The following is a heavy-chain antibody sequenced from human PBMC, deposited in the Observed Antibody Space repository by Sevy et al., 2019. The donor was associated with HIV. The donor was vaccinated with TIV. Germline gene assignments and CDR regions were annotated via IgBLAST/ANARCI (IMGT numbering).Heavy chain of an antibody. V-gene: IGHV3-23*01. CDR1: GFTFNTHA. CDR2: ISGPGLST. Sequence: GGSLRLSCAASGFTFNTHAMIWVRQAPGKGLEWVSVISGPGLSTYYADSVKGRFTISRDNSKNTLYLQMNSLRAEDTATYYCAKALNPALESMIEVVLRTLKGFDVWGQGTMVTVSS. CDR3: AKALNPALESMIEVVLRTLKGFDV. J-gene: IGHJ3*01. D-gene: IGHD3-22*01.